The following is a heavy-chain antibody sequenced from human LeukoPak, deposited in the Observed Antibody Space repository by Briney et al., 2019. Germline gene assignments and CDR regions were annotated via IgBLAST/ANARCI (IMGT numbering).Heavy chain of an antibody. V-gene: IGHV3-23*01. Sequence: GGSLRLSCAASGFTFSSYAMHWVRQAPGKGLEWVSGISSSGESTYYADSVKGRFTISRDNSKNTLYLQMNSLRAEDTAVYYCAPSGGVYTYDPLDYGGRGTLVTVSS. CDR1: GFTFSSYA. D-gene: IGHD5-18*01. CDR3: APSGGVYTYDPLDY. J-gene: IGHJ4*02. CDR2: ISSSGEST.